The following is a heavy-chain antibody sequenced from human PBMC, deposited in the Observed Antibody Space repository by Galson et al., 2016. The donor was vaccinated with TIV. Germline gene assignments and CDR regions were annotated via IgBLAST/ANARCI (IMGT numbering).Heavy chain of an antibody. CDR1: GYTFTGYY. CDR3: ASDSPYSGSWSFFDF. J-gene: IGHJ4*02. V-gene: IGHV1-2*02. Sequence: SVKVSCKASGYTFTGYYMHWLRQAPGQGLEWMGWINPNTGDTNYVPKFQGRVTMTRDTSISTAYMELSRLRSDDTAVYYCASDSPYSGSWSFFDFWGQGTLVTVSS. D-gene: IGHD6-13*01. CDR2: INPNTGDT.